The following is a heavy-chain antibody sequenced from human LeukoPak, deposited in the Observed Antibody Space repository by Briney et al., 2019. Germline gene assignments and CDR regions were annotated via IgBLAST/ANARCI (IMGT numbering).Heavy chain of an antibody. D-gene: IGHD2-2*01. Sequence: SVHVTCKACVGTFSSYVISWVGQAPGQGRAWMGGIIPIFGTAIYAQKFQGRVTITADESTSTAYMELSSLRSEDTAVYYCARDDYVVVPAAKAPSDYYYGMEVWGQGTTVTVSS. J-gene: IGHJ6*02. V-gene: IGHV1-69*01. CDR1: VGTFSSYV. CDR2: IIPIFGTA. CDR3: ARDDYVVVPAAKAPSDYYYGMEV.